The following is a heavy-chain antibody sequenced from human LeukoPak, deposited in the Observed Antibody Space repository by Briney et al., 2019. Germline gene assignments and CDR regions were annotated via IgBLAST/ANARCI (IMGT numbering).Heavy chain of an antibody. CDR3: ARENLAAAGKGSKYYFDY. CDR2: ISSSSSYI. V-gene: IGHV3-21*01. J-gene: IGHJ4*02. CDR1: GFTFSSYS. D-gene: IGHD6-13*01. Sequence: GGSLRLSCAAAGFTFSSYSMNWIRQAPGKGLEWVSSISSSSSYIYYADSVKGRFTISRDNAKNSLYLQMNSLRAEDTAVYYCARENLAAAGKGSKYYFDYWGQGTLVTVSS.